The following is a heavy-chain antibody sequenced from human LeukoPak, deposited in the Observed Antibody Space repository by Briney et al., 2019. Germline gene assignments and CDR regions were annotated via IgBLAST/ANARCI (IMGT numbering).Heavy chain of an antibody. V-gene: IGHV3-23*01. CDR3: AEALHAYYYGSGSYYNSQAYYYGMDV. D-gene: IGHD3-10*01. CDR2: ISGSGGGT. CDR1: GFTFTTYA. Sequence: PGGSLRLSCPASGFTFTTYAISWSRKAPGKGLKWPSAISGSGGGTYYADSVKGRFTISRDNSKNTLYLQMNSLRAEDTAVYYCAEALHAYYYGSGSYYNSQAYYYGMDVWGKGTTVTVSS. J-gene: IGHJ6*04.